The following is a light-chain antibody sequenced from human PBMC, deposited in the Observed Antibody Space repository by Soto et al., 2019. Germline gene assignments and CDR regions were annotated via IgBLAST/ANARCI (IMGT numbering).Light chain of an antibody. V-gene: IGLV8-61*01. CDR1: SGSVSTSYY. CDR2: STN. J-gene: IGLJ3*02. CDR3: VLYMGSGIGV. Sequence: QTVVTQEPSFSVSPGRTVTLTCGLSSGSVSTSYYPSWYQQTPGQAPRTLIHSTNTRSSGVPDRFSGSILGNKAALTITGAQADDESDYYCVLYMGSGIGVFGGGTKLTVL.